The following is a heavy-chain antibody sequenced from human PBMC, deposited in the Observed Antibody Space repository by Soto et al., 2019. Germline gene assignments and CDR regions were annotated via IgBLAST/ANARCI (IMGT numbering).Heavy chain of an antibody. V-gene: IGHV3-30-3*01. CDR1: GFTFSSYA. D-gene: IGHD3-22*01. Sequence: GGSLRLSCAASGFTFSSYAMHWVRQAPGKGLEWVAVISCDGSNKYYADSVKGRFTISRDNSKNTLYLQMNSLRAEDTAVYYCARGLSPYYYDSSGYLWGQGTLVTVSS. J-gene: IGHJ4*02. CDR2: ISCDGSNK. CDR3: ARGLSPYYYDSSGYL.